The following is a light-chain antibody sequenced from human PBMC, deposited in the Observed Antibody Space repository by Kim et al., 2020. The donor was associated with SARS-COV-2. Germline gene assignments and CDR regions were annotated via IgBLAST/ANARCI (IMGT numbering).Light chain of an antibody. V-gene: IGKV1-33*01. CDR3: QQHDDLPS. CDR2: GAS. CDR1: EDIRKN. J-gene: IGKJ4*01. Sequence: DIQMTQSPSSLSASVGDRVTITCQASEDIRKNLNWYQQKSGKAPKLLIYGASNLERGVPSRFSGSGSGIEFTFTISSLLPEDIATYYCQQHDDLPSFGGGTKVDIK.